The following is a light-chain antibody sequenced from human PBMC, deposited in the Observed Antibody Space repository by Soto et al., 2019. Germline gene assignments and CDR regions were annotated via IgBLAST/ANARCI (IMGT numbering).Light chain of an antibody. CDR2: GAS. J-gene: IGKJ3*01. Sequence: DIQMTQSPSYLSASVGGTVTITCRASQNIDNYLNWYQHEPGKAPKLLIYGASTLQSGVPSRFSGSVAGTDFTLTIASLQPEDNATYYCQQSSSTPLTFGPGTTVDVE. CDR1: QNIDNY. V-gene: IGKV1-39*01. CDR3: QQSSSTPLT.